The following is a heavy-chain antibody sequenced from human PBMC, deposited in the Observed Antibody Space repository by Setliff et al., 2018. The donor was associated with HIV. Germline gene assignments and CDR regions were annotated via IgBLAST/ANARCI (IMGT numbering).Heavy chain of an antibody. D-gene: IGHD6-13*01. CDR3: ARGGAAAGIVSYYYYYMDV. Sequence: SETLSLTCTVSGGSISSSSYYWGWIRQPPGTGLEWIGSIYYSGSTYYNPSLKSRVTISVDTSKNQFSLKLSSVTAADTAVYYCARGGAAAGIVSYYYYYMDVWGKGTTVTVSS. V-gene: IGHV4-39*01. CDR2: IYYSGST. J-gene: IGHJ6*03. CDR1: GGSISSSSYY.